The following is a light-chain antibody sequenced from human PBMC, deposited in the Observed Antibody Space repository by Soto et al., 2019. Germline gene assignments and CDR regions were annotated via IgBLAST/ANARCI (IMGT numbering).Light chain of an antibody. CDR2: DVT. CDR3: SSYTSSSTLVV. V-gene: IGLV2-14*01. CDR1: SSDVGGYNY. Sequence: QSALTQPASVSGSPGQSITISCTGTSSDVGGYNYVSWYQQHPGKAPKLMIYDVTNRPSGVSNRFSGSKSGNTASLTISGLRAEDEADDYCSSYTSSSTLVVFGGGTKLTVL. J-gene: IGLJ2*01.